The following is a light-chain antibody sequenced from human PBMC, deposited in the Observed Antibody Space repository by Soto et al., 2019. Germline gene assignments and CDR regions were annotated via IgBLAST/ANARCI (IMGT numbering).Light chain of an antibody. CDR1: QSISSW. V-gene: IGKV1-5*03. CDR3: QQYNSYPLT. CDR2: KAS. J-gene: IGKJ4*01. Sequence: DIQMTQSPSTLSASVGDRVTITCRASQSISSWLAWYQQKPGKAPKVLIYKASSLASGVPSRFSGSGSATEFTLTISSLQPDDFATYYCQQYNSYPLTFGGGTKVEIK.